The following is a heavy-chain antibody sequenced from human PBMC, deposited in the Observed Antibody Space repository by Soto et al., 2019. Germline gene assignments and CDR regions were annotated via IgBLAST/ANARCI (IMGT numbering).Heavy chain of an antibody. CDR3: ARDRIAVAGTSYYYYYGMDV. V-gene: IGHV1-46*01. Sequence: ASVKVSCKASGYTFTSYYMHWVRQAPGQGLEWMGIINPSGGSTSYAQKFQGRVTMTRDTSTSTVYMELSSLRSEDTAVYYCARDRIAVAGTSYYYYYGMDVWGQGTTVTVSS. J-gene: IGHJ6*02. CDR1: GYTFTSYY. D-gene: IGHD6-19*01. CDR2: INPSGGST.